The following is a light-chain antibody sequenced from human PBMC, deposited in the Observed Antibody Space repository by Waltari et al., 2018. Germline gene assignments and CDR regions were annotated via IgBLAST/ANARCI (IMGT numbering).Light chain of an antibody. V-gene: IGLV2-14*03. CDR2: DVT. J-gene: IGLJ3*02. Sequence: QSALTQPASVSGSPGQSITISCTGTNSDIGASNYVSWYQQHPGKAPILIIFDVTFRSAGVSHRFSCSKSGNTASLTISGLQAEDEADYFCASDIGSALELFGGGTRLTVL. CDR1: NSDIGASNY. CDR3: ASDIGSALEL.